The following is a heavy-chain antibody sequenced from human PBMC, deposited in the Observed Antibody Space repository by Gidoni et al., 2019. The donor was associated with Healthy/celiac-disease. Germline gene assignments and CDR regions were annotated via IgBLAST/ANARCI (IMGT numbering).Heavy chain of an antibody. D-gene: IGHD6-19*01. CDR1: GFSLSTSGVG. J-gene: IGHJ4*02. V-gene: IGHV2-5*02. Sequence: QITLKESGPTLVKPTQTPTLTCTFPGFSLSTSGVGVGWIRHPPGKALEWLALIYWDDDKRYSPSLKSRLTITKDTSKNQVVLTMTNMVPVDTATYYCAHRVLVRGWYGSDYCDYWGQGTLVTVSS. CDR2: IYWDDDK. CDR3: AHRVLVRGWYGSDYCDY.